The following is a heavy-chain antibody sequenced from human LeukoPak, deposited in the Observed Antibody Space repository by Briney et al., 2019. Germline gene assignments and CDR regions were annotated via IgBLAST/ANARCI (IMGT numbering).Heavy chain of an antibody. J-gene: IGHJ4*02. CDR2: ISSNGGST. Sequence: GGSLRLSCAASGFTFSSYAMHWVRQAPGKGLEYVSAISSNGGSTYYANSVKGRFTISRDNSKNTLYLQMGSLRAEDMAVYYCARDPGHYYDSSGYSDYWGQGTLVTVSS. D-gene: IGHD3-22*01. CDR3: ARDPGHYYDSSGYSDY. V-gene: IGHV3-64*01. CDR1: GFTFSSYA.